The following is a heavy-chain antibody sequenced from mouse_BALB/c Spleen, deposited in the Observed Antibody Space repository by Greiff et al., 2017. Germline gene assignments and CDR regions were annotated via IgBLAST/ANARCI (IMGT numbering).Heavy chain of an antibody. V-gene: IGHV3-2*02. J-gene: IGHJ2*01. Sequence: VQLKQSGPGLVKPSQSLSLTCTVTGYSITSDYAWNWIRQFPGNKLEWMGYISYSGSTSYNPSLKSRISITRDTSKNQFFLQLNSVTTEDTATYYCARKYGNPYYFDYWGQGTTLTVSS. D-gene: IGHD2-10*02. CDR2: ISYSGST. CDR1: GYSITSDYA. CDR3: ARKYGNPYYFDY.